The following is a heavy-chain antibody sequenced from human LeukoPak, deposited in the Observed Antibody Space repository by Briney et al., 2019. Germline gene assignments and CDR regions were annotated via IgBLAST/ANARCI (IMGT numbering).Heavy chain of an antibody. D-gene: IGHD1-1*01. CDR1: GYTFTGYY. Sequence: ASVKVSCKASGYTFTGYYMHWVRQAPGQGLEWMGRINPDSGGTDFAQKFQGRVTMTRDTSISTAYMELTRLRSDDTAVYYCARGEEWNDVSFWGQGTPVTVSP. V-gene: IGHV1-2*06. CDR3: ARGEEWNDVSF. J-gene: IGHJ4*02. CDR2: INPDSGGT.